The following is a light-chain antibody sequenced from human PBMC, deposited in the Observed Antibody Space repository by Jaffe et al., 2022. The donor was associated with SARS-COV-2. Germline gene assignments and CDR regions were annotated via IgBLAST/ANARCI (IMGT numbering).Light chain of an antibody. V-gene: IGLV1-40*01. J-gene: IGLJ2*01. CDR2: RNS. CDR1: SSNIGAGYD. CDR3: QSYDGSLSGVL. Sequence: QSVLAQPPSVSGAPGQRVTISCTGSSSNIGAGYDVHWYQHLPGTAPKLLIYRNSNRPSGVPDRFSGSKSGTSASLAITGLQAEDETYYYCQSYDGSLSGVLFGGGTKLTVL.